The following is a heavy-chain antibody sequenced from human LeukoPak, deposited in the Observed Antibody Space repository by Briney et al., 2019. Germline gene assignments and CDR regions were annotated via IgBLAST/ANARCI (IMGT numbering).Heavy chain of an antibody. CDR1: GGSISSSSYY. J-gene: IGHJ4*02. Sequence: SETLSLTCTVSGGSISSSSYYWGWIRQPPGKGLEWIGSIYYSGSTYYNPSLKSRVTISVDTSKNQFSLKLSSVTAADTAVYYCARGAIIGGDFDYWGQGTLVTVSS. D-gene: IGHD2-21*01. CDR2: IYYSGST. CDR3: ARGAIIGGDFDY. V-gene: IGHV4-39*01.